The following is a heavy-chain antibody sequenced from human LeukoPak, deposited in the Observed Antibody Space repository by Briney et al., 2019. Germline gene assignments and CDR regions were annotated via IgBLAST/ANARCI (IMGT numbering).Heavy chain of an antibody. CDR3: AREGLGIEVDIVVVVAADDASDI. D-gene: IGHD2-15*01. Sequence: ASVKVSCKASGYTFTSYYMHWVRQAPGQGLEWMGIINPSGGSTSYAQKFQGRVTMTRDTSTSTVYMELSSLRSEDTAVYYCAREGLGIEVDIVVVVAADDASDIWGQGTMVTVSS. V-gene: IGHV1-46*01. CDR1: GYTFTSYY. CDR2: INPSGGST. J-gene: IGHJ3*02.